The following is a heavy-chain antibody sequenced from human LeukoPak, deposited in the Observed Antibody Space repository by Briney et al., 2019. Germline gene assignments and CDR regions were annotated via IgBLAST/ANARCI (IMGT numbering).Heavy chain of an antibody. CDR2: IYYSGGT. V-gene: IGHV4-59*01. Sequence: SETLSLTCAVYGGSFSGYYWSWIRQPPGKGLEWIGYIYYSGGTNYNPSLKSRVTISVDTSKNQFSLKLKSVTAADTAAYYCARGGYYGSGNDFRFDPWGQGTLVTVSS. D-gene: IGHD3-10*01. J-gene: IGHJ5*02. CDR3: ARGGYYGSGNDFRFDP. CDR1: GGSFSGYY.